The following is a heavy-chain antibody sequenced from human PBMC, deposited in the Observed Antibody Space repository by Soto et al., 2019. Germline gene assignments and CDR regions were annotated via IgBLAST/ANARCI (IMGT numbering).Heavy chain of an antibody. Sequence: EVQLVESGGGLVQPGGSLRLSCAASGSTLSSYWMTWVRQDAGKGLVWVSRINFDGRTTSYADAVKGRFIISRDNAKNTLYLQMNSLRAEDTSVYYCARGPFYVDVWGQGTTVTVSS. CDR2: INFDGRTT. CDR1: GSTLSSYW. D-gene: IGHD3-16*01. V-gene: IGHV3-74*01. CDR3: ARGPFYVDV. J-gene: IGHJ6*02.